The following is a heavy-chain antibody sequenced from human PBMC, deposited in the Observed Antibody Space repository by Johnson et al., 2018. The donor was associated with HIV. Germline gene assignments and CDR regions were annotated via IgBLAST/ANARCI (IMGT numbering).Heavy chain of an antibody. CDR3: ARSYSSSSHDAFDI. V-gene: IGHV3-13*01. J-gene: IGHJ3*02. CDR2: IGTAGDT. D-gene: IGHD6-6*01. CDR1: GFTFSSYD. Sequence: VQLVESGGGLVQPGGSLRLACAASGFTFSSYDMHWVRQATGKGLEWVSTIGTAGDTYYPGSVKGRFTVSREDAKNSLYLQMNSLRAEDTAVYYCARSYSSSSHDAFDIWGQGTMVTVSS.